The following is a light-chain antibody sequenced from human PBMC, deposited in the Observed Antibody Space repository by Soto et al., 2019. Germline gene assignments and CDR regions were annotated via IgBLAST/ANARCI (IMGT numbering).Light chain of an antibody. V-gene: IGLV2-8*01. CDR2: EVS. Sequence: QSVLTQPPSASGSPGQSVTISCTGTSSDVGAYNYVSWYQQHPGKAPTLMIYEVSKRPSGVPDRFSGSKSGNTASLTVSGLQAEDEADYYCISYAGSNNFVVFGGGTKLTVL. CDR1: SSDVGAYNY. J-gene: IGLJ2*01. CDR3: ISYAGSNNFVV.